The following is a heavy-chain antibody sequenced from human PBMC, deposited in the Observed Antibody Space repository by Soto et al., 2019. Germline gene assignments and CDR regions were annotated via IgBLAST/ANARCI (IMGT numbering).Heavy chain of an antibody. CDR1: GGTFSSYA. Sequence: SVKVSCKASGGTFSSYAISWVRQAPGQGLEWMGGIIPIFGKANYAQKFQGRVTITRDESTSTAYMELSSLRSEDTAVYYFARESPMYVSGSLQLMYYFDYGGQGTLVTVSS. CDR2: IIPIFGKA. D-gene: IGHD3-10*01. V-gene: IGHV1-69*05. J-gene: IGHJ4*02. CDR3: ARESPMYVSGSLQLMYYFDY.